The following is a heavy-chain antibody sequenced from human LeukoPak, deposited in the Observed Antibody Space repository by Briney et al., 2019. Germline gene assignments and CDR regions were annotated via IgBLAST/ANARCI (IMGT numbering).Heavy chain of an antibody. CDR3: ARDGNYYGSGSYFAFDI. J-gene: IGHJ3*02. D-gene: IGHD3-10*01. CDR1: GGSISSYY. Sequence: SETLSLTCTVSGGSISSYYWSWIRQPPGKRLEWIGYIYYSGSTNYNPSLKRRVTMSVDTSKNQFSLKLSSVTAADTAVYYCARDGNYYGSGSYFAFDIWGQGTMVTVSS. V-gene: IGHV4-59*01. CDR2: IYYSGST.